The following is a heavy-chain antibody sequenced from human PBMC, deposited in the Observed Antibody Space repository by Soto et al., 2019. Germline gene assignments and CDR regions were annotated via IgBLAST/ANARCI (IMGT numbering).Heavy chain of an antibody. Sequence: SETLSPTCTVSGGSLNTFYWSWVRQPAREGLEWIGGIFSSGSTSFNPSLESRVAMSVDTSKNHFSLNLSSVTAADMAVYYCAREGSYSAYNFAHGIQLWSFDFWGQGALVTVSS. D-gene: IGHD5-12*01. V-gene: IGHV4-4*07. CDR1: GGSLNTFY. J-gene: IGHJ4*02. CDR2: IFSSGST. CDR3: AREGSYSAYNFAHGIQLWSFDF.